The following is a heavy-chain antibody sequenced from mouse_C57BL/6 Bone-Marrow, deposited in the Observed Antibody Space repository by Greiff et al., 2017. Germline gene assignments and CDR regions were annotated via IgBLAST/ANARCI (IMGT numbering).Heavy chain of an antibody. CDR2: IYPGSGST. Sequence: VQLKQSGAELVKPGASVKMSCKASGYTFTSYWITWVKQRPGQGLEWIGDIYPGSGSTNYNEKFKSKATLTVDTSSSTAYMQLSSLTSEDSAVYYCARQDRYYDYTIDYWGQGTTLTVSS. CDR3: ARQDRYYDYTIDY. V-gene: IGHV1-55*01. D-gene: IGHD2-4*01. J-gene: IGHJ2*01. CDR1: GYTFTSYW.